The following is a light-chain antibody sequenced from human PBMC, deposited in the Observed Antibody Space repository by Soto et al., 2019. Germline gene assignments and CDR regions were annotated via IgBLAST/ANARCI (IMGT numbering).Light chain of an antibody. V-gene: IGLV2-11*01. J-gene: IGLJ2*01. CDR1: SSDVGGYNY. CDR2: DVS. Sequence: QSALTQPASVSGSPGQSITISCTGSSSDVGGYNYVSWYQQHPDTAPKLIIFDVSARPSGVPDRFSGSKSGNTASLTITGLQIEDEASYYCCSFAGGSTDVFGGGTKLTVL. CDR3: CSFAGGSTDV.